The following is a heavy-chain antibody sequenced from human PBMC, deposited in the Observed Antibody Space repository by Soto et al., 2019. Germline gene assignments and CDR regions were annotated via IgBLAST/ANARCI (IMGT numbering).Heavy chain of an antibody. CDR2: ISAYNGNT. Sequence: WVHQEKRKGLEWMEWISAYNGNTNYAQKLQGRVTMTTDTSTSTAYMELRSLRSDDTAVYYCGRDGNYPVFEIWGKGTIVPVS. CDR3: GRDGNYPVFEI. V-gene: IGHV1-18*01. D-gene: IGHD1-7*01. J-gene: IGHJ3*02.